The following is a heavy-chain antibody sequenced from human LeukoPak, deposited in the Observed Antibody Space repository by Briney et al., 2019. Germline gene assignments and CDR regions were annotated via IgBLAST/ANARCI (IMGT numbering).Heavy chain of an antibody. D-gene: IGHD2-15*01. Sequence: SETLSLTCTVSGGSISSYYWSWVRQPAGKGLEWLGRIYTSGSTNYNPSLKSRVTISVDTPKNQFFLKLRAVAAADTAVYSFARGALLLPDAFDIWGQGTMVTVSS. J-gene: IGHJ3*02. V-gene: IGHV4-4*07. CDR3: ARGALLLPDAFDI. CDR2: IYTSGST. CDR1: GGSISSYY.